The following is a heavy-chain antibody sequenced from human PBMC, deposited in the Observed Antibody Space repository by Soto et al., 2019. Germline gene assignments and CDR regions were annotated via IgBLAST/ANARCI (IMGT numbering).Heavy chain of an antibody. CDR2: ISYDGSNK. CDR3: ARDQIVAGNYYYYYGMDV. D-gene: IGHD3-22*01. CDR1: GFTFSSYA. Sequence: QVQLVESGGGVVQPGRSLRLSCAASGFTFSSYAMHWVRQAPGKGLEWVAVISYDGSNKYYADSVKGRFTISRDNSKNTLYLQMNSLRAEDTAVYYCARDQIVAGNYYYYYGMDVWGQGTTVTVSS. V-gene: IGHV3-30-3*01. J-gene: IGHJ6*02.